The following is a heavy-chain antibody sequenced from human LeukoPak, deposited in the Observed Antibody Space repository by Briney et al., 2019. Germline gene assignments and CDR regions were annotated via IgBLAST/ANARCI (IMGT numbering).Heavy chain of an antibody. CDR3: AREEGGYSINWFDP. Sequence: GASVKVSWKASGGTFSSYAISWVRQAPGQGLEWMGGIIPIFGTANYAQKFQGRVTITADESTSTAYMELSSLRSEDTAVYYCAREEGGYSINWFDPWGQGTLVTVSS. V-gene: IGHV1-69*01. D-gene: IGHD6-13*01. CDR2: IIPIFGTA. J-gene: IGHJ5*02. CDR1: GGTFSSYA.